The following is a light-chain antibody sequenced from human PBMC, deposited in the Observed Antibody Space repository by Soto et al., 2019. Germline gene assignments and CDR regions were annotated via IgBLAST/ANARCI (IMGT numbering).Light chain of an antibody. J-gene: IGLJ1*01. CDR3: SSYAGSNNPYV. CDR2: GIS. Sequence: QSALTQPPSASGAPGQSVTISCTGTSSDVGGDNYVSWYQQHPGKAPKLMIYGISNRPSGVPDRFSGSKSGNSASLTVSGLQAEDEADYYCSSYAGSNNPYVFGTGTKLTVL. V-gene: IGLV2-8*01. CDR1: SSDVGGDNY.